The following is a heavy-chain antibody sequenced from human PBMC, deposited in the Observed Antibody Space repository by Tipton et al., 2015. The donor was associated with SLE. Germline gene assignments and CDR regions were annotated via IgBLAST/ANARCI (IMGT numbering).Heavy chain of an antibody. Sequence: TLSLTCTVSGFSISATYFWVWIRQPPGRGLEWSGSIFHSGSTYYNPSPKSRVTMSLDTSKNQFSLTLTSVIAAATAVYYCSRGGGLSGWVDPWGEGNLVTFSS. V-gene: IGHV4-38-2*02. CDR1: GFSISATYF. CDR2: IFHSGST. CDR3: SRGGGLSGWVDP. D-gene: IGHD3-3*01. J-gene: IGHJ5*02.